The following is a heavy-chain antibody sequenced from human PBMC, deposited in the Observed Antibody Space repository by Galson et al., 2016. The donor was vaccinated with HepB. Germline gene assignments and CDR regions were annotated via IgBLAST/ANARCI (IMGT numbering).Heavy chain of an antibody. V-gene: IGHV3-30-3*01. J-gene: IGHJ4*02. D-gene: IGHD6-6*01. CDR3: ARVQAARREVDY. CDR2: ISYDGSNK. Sequence: SLRLSCAASGFTFSSYAMHWVRQAPGKGLEWVAVISYDGSNKHYADSVKGRFTISRDNSKNTLYLPMNSLRAEDTAVYYCARVQAARREVDYWGQGTLVTVSS. CDR1: GFTFSSYA.